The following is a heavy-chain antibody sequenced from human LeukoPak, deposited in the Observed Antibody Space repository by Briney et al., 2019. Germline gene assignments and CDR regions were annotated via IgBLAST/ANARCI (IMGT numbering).Heavy chain of an antibody. D-gene: IGHD3-10*01. CDR3: ARGGFGPSDALDI. Sequence: GGSLRLSCAASGFTFSTYNMNWVRQAPGKGLEWVSSISGSSSYIYYADSVKGRFSISRDNAKNSLSLQMNSLRAEDTAVYYCARGGFGPSDALDIWGQGTMVTVSS. CDR2: ISGSSSYI. J-gene: IGHJ3*02. V-gene: IGHV3-21*04. CDR1: GFTFSTYN.